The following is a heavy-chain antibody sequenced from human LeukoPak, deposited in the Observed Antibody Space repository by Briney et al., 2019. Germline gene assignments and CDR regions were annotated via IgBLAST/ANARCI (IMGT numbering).Heavy chain of an antibody. J-gene: IGHJ5*02. Sequence: GGSLRLSCAASGFTFSSYAMSWVRQAPGKGLEWVSVIYSGGSTYYADSVKGRFTISRDNSKNTLYLQMNSLRAEDTAVYYCARDTYSSTWGQGTLVTVSS. D-gene: IGHD6-13*01. CDR2: IYSGGST. CDR3: ARDTYSST. CDR1: GFTFSSYA. V-gene: IGHV3-53*01.